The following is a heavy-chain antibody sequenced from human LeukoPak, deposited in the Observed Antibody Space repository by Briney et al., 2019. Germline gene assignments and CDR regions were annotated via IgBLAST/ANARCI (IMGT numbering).Heavy chain of an antibody. CDR1: GGTFSSYA. J-gene: IGHJ4*02. D-gene: IGHD3-22*01. CDR2: IIPIFGTA. V-gene: IGHV1-69*05. CDR3: AITYYYDSSGYYYSS. Sequence: SVKVSCKASGGTFSSYAISWVRQAPGQGLEWMGRIIPIFGTANYAQKFQGRVTITTDESTSTAYMELSSPRSEDTAVYYCAITYYYDSSGYYYSSWGQGTLVTVSS.